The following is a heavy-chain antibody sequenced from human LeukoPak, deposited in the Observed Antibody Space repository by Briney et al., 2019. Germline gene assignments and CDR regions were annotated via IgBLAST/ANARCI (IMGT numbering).Heavy chain of an antibody. D-gene: IGHD5-18*01. V-gene: IGHV4-34*01. CDR1: GGSFSGYY. Sequence: SETLSLTCAVYGGSFSGYYWSWIRQPPGKGLEWIGEINHSGSTNYNPSLKSRVTISVDTSKNQFSLKLSSVTAADTAVYYCARSNTATRIDYWGQGILVTVSS. CDR3: ARSNTATRIDY. J-gene: IGHJ4*02. CDR2: INHSGST.